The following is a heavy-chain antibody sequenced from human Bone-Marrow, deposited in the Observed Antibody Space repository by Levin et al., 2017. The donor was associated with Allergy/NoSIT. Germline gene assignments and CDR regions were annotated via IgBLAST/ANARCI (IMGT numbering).Heavy chain of an antibody. CDR2: IYYSGST. Sequence: PSETLSLTCTVSGGPINSDYWGWMRQPPGKGLEWIGDIYYSGSTNYNPSLKSRVTISVDTSKNQFSLKLTSVTAADTAMYYCARHGALGSPTAKPFDNWGQGTLVTVSS. J-gene: IGHJ4*02. CDR1: GGPINSDY. D-gene: IGHD3-16*01. CDR3: ARHGALGSPTAKPFDN. V-gene: IGHV4-59*08.